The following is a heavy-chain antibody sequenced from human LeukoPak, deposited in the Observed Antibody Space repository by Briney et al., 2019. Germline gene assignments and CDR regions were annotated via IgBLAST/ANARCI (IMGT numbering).Heavy chain of an antibody. CDR3: ARDDSYALDY. Sequence: LWASVKVSCKASGYTFTCYGISWVRQAPGQGLEWMGWISAYNGNANYAQKLQGRVTMTTDTSTSTAYMELRSLRSDDTAVYYCARDDSYALDYWGQGTLVTVSS. V-gene: IGHV1-18*04. J-gene: IGHJ4*02. D-gene: IGHD5-18*01. CDR1: GYTFTCYG. CDR2: ISAYNGNA.